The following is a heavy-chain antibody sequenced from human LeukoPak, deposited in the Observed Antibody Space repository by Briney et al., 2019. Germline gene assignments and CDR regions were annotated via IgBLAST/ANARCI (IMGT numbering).Heavy chain of an antibody. CDR3: ANRGSVVTAMSGHWFDP. CDR2: INHSGST. Sequence: PSETLSLTCTVSGGSISSYYWSWIRQPPGKGLEWIGEINHSGSTNYNPSLKSRATISVDTSKNQFSLKLNSVAAADTAVYYCANRGSVVTAMSGHWFDPWGQGTLVTVSS. V-gene: IGHV4-34*01. J-gene: IGHJ5*02. CDR1: GGSISSYY. D-gene: IGHD2-21*02.